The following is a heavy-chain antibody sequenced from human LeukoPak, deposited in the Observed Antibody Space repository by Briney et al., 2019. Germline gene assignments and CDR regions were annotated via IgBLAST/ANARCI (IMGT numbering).Heavy chain of an antibody. V-gene: IGHV3-23*01. D-gene: IGHD2-21*02. CDR3: AKSDCGGDCHLLDY. Sequence: GGSLRLSCAASGFSLSTYAMSWVRQAPGKGLEWVSHFGGSGGTIYYADSVKGRFTISRDNSKNTLYLQMNSLRAEDTAVYYCAKSDCGGDCHLLDYWGQGTLVTVSS. CDR2: FGGSGGTI. CDR1: GFSLSTYA. J-gene: IGHJ4*02.